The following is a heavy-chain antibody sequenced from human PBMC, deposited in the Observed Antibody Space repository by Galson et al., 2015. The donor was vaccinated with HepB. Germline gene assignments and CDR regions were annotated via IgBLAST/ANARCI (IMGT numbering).Heavy chain of an antibody. CDR3: ASPVGTCGRGTFDT. CDR1: GFTFSSYD. J-gene: IGHJ3*02. V-gene: IGHV3-48*03. D-gene: IGHD1-26*01. Sequence: SLRLSCAASGFTFSSYDMNWVRQAPGKGLEWVSYISSSGSTIYYADSVKGRFTISRDNAKKSLYLQMNSLRAEDTAVYYCASPVGTCGRGTFDTWGQGTMVTVSS. CDR2: ISSSGSTI.